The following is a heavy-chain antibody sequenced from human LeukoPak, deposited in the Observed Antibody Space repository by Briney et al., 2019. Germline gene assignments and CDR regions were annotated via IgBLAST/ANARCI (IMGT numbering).Heavy chain of an antibody. CDR2: ISAYNGNT. CDR3: ASGYSYGYSYYYMGV. V-gene: IGHV1-18*01. D-gene: IGHD5-18*01. Sequence: ASVKVSCKASGYTFTSYGISWVRQAPGQGLEWMGWISAYNGNTNYAQKLQGRVTMTTDTSTSTAYMELRSLRSDDTAVYYCASGYSYGYSYYYMGVWGKGTTVTVSS. J-gene: IGHJ6*03. CDR1: GYTFTSYG.